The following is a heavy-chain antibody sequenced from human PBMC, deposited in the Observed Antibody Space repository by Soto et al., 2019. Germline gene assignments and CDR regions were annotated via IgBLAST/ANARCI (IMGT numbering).Heavy chain of an antibody. J-gene: IGHJ6*02. V-gene: IGHV4-59*01. Sequence: SETLSLTCTVSGGSISSYYWSWIRQPPGKGLEWIGYIYYSGSTNYNPSLKSRVTISVDTPKNQFSLKLSSVTAADTAVYYCARTNYYDSSGYYGVDYYYYGMDVWGQGTTVTVSS. CDR1: GGSISSYY. CDR2: IYYSGST. CDR3: ARTNYYDSSGYYGVDYYYYGMDV. D-gene: IGHD3-22*01.